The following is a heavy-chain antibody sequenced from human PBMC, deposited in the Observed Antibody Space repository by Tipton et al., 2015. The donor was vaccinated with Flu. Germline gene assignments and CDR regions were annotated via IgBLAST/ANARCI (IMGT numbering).Heavy chain of an antibody. CDR2: IYYSGST. Sequence: TLSLTCTVSGGSISSYYWSWIRQPPGKGLEWIGYIYYSGSTNYNPSLKSRVTISVDTSKNQFSLKLSSVTAADTAVYYCARGFGTSCYWYWGQGTLVTVSS. J-gene: IGHJ4*02. CDR3: ARGFGTSCYWY. D-gene: IGHD2-2*01. CDR1: GGSISSYY. V-gene: IGHV4-59*12.